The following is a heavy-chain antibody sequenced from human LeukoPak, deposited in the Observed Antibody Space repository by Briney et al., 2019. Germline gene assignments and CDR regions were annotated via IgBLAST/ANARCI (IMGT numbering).Heavy chain of an antibody. D-gene: IGHD6-19*01. Sequence: GGSLRLSCAASEFTFSSFAMTWVRQASGKGLEWVSSISGSGDITYYGDSVKGRFTISRDNSNKLLYLQMNSLRGEDTAVYFCAKGSASDSNGWPEGHYYYMDVWGKGTTVTVSS. CDR2: ISGSGDIT. V-gene: IGHV3-23*01. CDR3: AKGSASDSNGWPEGHYYYMDV. CDR1: EFTFSSFA. J-gene: IGHJ6*03.